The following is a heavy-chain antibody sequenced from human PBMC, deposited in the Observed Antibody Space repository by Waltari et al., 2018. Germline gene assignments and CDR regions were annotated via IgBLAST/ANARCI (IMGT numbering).Heavy chain of an antibody. CDR3: ARGEVPAAAPWAARRFFDY. Sequence: QVQLVQSGAEVKKPGSSVKVSCKASGGTFSSYAISWVRQAPGQGLEWMGGIIPIFGTANYAQKFQGRVTITADESTSTAYMELSSLRSEDTAVYYCARGEVPAAAPWAARRFFDYWGQGTLVTVSS. CDR2: IIPIFGTA. J-gene: IGHJ4*02. CDR1: GGTFSSYA. D-gene: IGHD2-2*01. V-gene: IGHV1-69*12.